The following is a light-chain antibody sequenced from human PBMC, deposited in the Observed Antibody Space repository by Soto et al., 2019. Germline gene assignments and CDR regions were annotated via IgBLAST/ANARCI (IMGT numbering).Light chain of an antibody. CDR1: QSVSSN. V-gene: IGKV3-15*01. J-gene: IGKJ1*01. CDR3: QQYNNWPPWT. CDR2: GAS. Sequence: EIVITQSPATLSVSPGERATLSCRASQSVSSNLARYQQKPGQAPRILIYGASTRATGIPARFSGSGSGTEFTLTISSLQSEDFAVYYCQQYNNWPPWTCGQGTKVEIK.